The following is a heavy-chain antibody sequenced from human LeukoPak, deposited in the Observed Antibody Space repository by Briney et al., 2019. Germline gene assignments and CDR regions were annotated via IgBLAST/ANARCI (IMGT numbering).Heavy chain of an antibody. CDR2: INSSGGST. V-gene: IGHV1-46*01. D-gene: IGHD3-22*01. CDR3: ARAATYYYGSSGYYFHH. CDR1: GYTFTSYY. J-gene: IGHJ1*01. Sequence: ASVKVSCKTSGYTFTSYYMHWVRQAPGQGLEWMGIINSSGGSTSYAQKFQGRVSMTRDTSTSTVYMELSSLRSEDTAVYYCARAATYYYGSSGYYFHHWGQGTLVIVSS.